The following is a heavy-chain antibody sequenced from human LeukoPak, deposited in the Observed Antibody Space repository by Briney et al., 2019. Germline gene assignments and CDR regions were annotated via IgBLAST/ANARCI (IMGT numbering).Heavy chain of an antibody. J-gene: IGHJ5*02. CDR1: GFTFSTYG. CDR3: AKDGQPLAWYFDP. V-gene: IGHV3-33*06. CDR2: IWYDGSSQ. Sequence: GRSLRLSCAASGFTFSTYGMHWVRQAPGKGLEWVAAIWYDGSSQYYADSVKGRFTISRDNSKNILYLQINSLRAEDTAVYYCAKDGQPLAWYFDPWGQGTLVTVSS. D-gene: IGHD6-13*01.